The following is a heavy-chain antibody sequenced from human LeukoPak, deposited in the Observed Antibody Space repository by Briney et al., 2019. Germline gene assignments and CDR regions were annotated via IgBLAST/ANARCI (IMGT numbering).Heavy chain of an antibody. D-gene: IGHD6-13*01. CDR3: ARGAQYSSSWGN. J-gene: IGHJ4*02. Sequence: ASVKVSCKASGYTFTGYYMHWVRQAPGQGLEWMGWISAYNGNTNYAQKLQGRVTMTTDTSTSTAYMELRSLRSDDTAVYYCARGAQYSSSWGNWGQGTLVTVSS. CDR2: ISAYNGNT. CDR1: GYTFTGYY. V-gene: IGHV1-18*04.